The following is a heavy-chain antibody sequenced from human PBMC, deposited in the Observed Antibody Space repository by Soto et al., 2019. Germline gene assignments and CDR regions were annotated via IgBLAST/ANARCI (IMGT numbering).Heavy chain of an antibody. CDR2: IIPSFGTA. CDR1: GGAVSDYV. CDR3: ARAPLGPGYSAGKGWFDP. J-gene: IGHJ5*02. V-gene: IGHV1-69*06. Sequence: QVHLVQSGAEVKKPGTSVRVSCKASGGAVSDYVIAWVRQAPGQGPEWMGGIIPSFGTANYAQTFLGRVTMTTDKSTNTAYRKLNSLTYEDTAVDYCARAPLGPGYSAGKGWFDPWGHGTLVTVSS. D-gene: IGHD1-26*01.